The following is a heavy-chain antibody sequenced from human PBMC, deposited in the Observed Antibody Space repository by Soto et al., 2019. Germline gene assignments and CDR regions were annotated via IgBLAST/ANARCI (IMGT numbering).Heavy chain of an antibody. V-gene: IGHV4-31*03. Sequence: QVQLQESGPRLVKPSQTLSLTCTVSGRSVTSGGYYWTWIRQHPGRGLEWIGYIYHIGRPSSNPSLESRVTISLDTSKNQFSLNLTAVTAADTAIYYCVRDRALDSSGHWFDTSGQGILVNVSS. CDR3: VRDRALDSSGHWFDT. CDR1: GRSVTSGGYY. D-gene: IGHD6-19*01. J-gene: IGHJ5*02. CDR2: IYHIGRP.